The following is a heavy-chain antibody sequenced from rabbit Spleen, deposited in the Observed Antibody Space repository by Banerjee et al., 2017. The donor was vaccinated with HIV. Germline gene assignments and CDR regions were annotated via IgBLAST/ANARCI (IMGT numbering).Heavy chain of an antibody. D-gene: IGHD8-1*01. CDR3: TGSGNYAHYRNNL. V-gene: IGHV1S45*01. J-gene: IGHJ4*01. CDR1: GFSFSNKAV. Sequence: QEQLEESGGRLVRPEGSLKLSCTASGFSFSNKAVMCWVRQAPGKGLEWIACVYAGSSGSTYSATWAKGRFTISKTSSTTVTLQMTSLTAADTATYFCTGSGNYAHYRNNLWGQGTLVTVS. CDR2: VYAGSSGST.